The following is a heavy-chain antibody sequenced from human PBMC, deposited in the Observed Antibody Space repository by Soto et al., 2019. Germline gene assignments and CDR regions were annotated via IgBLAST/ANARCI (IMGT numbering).Heavy chain of an antibody. CDR3: ARGDGSYSAEYCQH. D-gene: IGHD1-26*01. J-gene: IGHJ1*01. Sequence: QVQLVESGGGVVQPGRSLRLSCAASGFTFSSYGMHWVRQAPGKGLEWVAVIWYDGSNKYYADSVKGRFTISRDNSKYTLYLQMNGLRAEDRAGYYCARGDGSYSAEYCQHWCQGTLVTVSS. V-gene: IGHV3-33*01. CDR2: IWYDGSNK. CDR1: GFTFSSYG.